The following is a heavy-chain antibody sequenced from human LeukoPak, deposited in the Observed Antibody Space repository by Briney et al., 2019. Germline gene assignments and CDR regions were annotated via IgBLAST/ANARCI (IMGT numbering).Heavy chain of an antibody. J-gene: IGHJ4*02. V-gene: IGHV3-48*04. D-gene: IGHD4-17*01. CDR3: ARVSLMTSTVTLDY. Sequence: TGGSLRLSCAASGFTFSSYGMHWVRQAPGKGLEWVSYISSSGSTIYYADSVKGRFTISRDNAKNSLYLQMNSLRAEDTAVYYCARVSLMTSTVTLDYWGQGTLVTVSS. CDR1: GFTFSSYG. CDR2: ISSSGSTI.